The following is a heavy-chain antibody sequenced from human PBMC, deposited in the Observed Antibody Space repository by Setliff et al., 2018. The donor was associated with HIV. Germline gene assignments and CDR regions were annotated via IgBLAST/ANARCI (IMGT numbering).Heavy chain of an antibody. CDR2: IYTTGIT. Sequence: SETLSLTCTVSGGSISSGSYYWSWIRQPAGKGLEWIGRIYTTGITNYNPSLKSRVTMSVDTSKNQFSLKLSSVTAADTAVYYCARDKGYYYMDVWGKGITVTVSS. J-gene: IGHJ6*03. CDR3: ARDKGYYYMDV. V-gene: IGHV4-61*02. CDR1: GGSISSGSYY.